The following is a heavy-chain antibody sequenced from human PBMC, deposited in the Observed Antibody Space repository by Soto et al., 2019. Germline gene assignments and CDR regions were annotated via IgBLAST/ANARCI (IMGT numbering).Heavy chain of an antibody. CDR1: GYTFTGYY. V-gene: IGHV1-2*04. CDR3: ATSFGSGSRAFDY. Sequence: ASVKVSCKASGYTFTGYYMHWVRQAPGQGLEWMGWINPNSGGTNYAQKFQGWVTMTRDTSISTAYMVLSSLRSEDTAIYYCATSFGSGSRAFDYWGQGALVTVSS. CDR2: INPNSGGT. J-gene: IGHJ4*02. D-gene: IGHD3-10*01.